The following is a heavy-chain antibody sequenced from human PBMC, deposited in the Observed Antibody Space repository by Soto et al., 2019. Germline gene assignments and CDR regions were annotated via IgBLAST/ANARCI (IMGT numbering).Heavy chain of an antibody. CDR3: ATSFGSGSRAFDS. CDR2: FNPILSFS. V-gene: IGHV1-69*02. J-gene: IGHJ4*02. D-gene: IGHD3-10*01. Sequence: QVQLVQSGAEVKKPGSSVKVSCKASGDTFNFYTINWVRQAPGLGLEWMGRFNPILSFSNSALKFQGRVTLTADKFPSTAYKVLSSLRSEDTAIYYCATSFGSGSRAFDSWGQGALVTVS. CDR1: GDTFNFYT.